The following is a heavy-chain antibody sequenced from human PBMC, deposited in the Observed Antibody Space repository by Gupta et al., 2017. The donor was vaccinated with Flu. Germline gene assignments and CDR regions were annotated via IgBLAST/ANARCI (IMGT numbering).Heavy chain of an antibody. D-gene: IGHD5-18*01. J-gene: IGHJ6*02. V-gene: IGHV1-69*08. CDR2: INLMFGKV. CDR3: ARDWSGHSYGLYHYGLDV. Sequence: QLQLEQSGAEVKKPWSSVKASFNASRNIFSRHSIRRVRQAPGQGLEYMGRINLMFGKVKYAEKFQGRVTMTADEPTSTAHMQLSSLTSEDTAVYYCARDWSGHSYGLYHYGLDVWGQGTTVIVSS. CDR1: RNIFSRHS.